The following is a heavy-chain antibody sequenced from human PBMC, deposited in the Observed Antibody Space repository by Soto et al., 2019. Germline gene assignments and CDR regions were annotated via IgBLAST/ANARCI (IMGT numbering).Heavy chain of an antibody. D-gene: IGHD3-16*02. V-gene: IGHV3-23*01. CDR2: ISGSGGST. Sequence: GGSLRLSCAASGFTFSSYAMSWVRKAPGKGLEWVSAISGSGGSTYYADSVKGRFTISRDNSKNTLYLQMNSLRAEDTAVYYCAKSPRGDYVWGSYRPIFNFDYWGQGTLVTVSS. CDR3: AKSPRGDYVWGSYRPIFNFDY. CDR1: GFTFSSYA. J-gene: IGHJ4*02.